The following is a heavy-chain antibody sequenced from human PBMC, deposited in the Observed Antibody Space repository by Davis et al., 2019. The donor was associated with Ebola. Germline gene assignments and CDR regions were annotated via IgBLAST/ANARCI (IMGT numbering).Heavy chain of an antibody. D-gene: IGHD6-19*01. J-gene: IGHJ4*02. Sequence: GESLKISCAASGLTASSNHMSWVRQAPGKGLEWGSVIYDRSTAYADSVRGRFTISRDKSNNSLYLDMNSLRVDDTAVYYCATTQWLREFDNWGQGTLVTVSS. V-gene: IGHV3-53*05. CDR2: IYDRST. CDR1: GLTASSNH. CDR3: ATTQWLREFDN.